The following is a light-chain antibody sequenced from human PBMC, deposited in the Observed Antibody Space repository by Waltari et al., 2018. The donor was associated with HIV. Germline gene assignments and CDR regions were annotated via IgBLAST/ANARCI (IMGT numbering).Light chain of an antibody. CDR2: DVN. J-gene: IGLJ2*01. V-gene: IGLV2-8*01. Sequence: QSALTQPPSASGSPGQSVTVSCTGTSSDIGYFNYVSWYQQHPGKAPKLLIYDVNKRPSGVPDRFSASKPGATASLTVSGLLAEDEADYYCAAYAGNNIVIFGGGTKVTV. CDR1: SSDIGYFNY. CDR3: AAYAGNNIVI.